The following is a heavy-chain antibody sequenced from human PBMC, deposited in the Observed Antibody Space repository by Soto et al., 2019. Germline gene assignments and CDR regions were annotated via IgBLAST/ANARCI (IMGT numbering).Heavy chain of an antibody. CDR1: GGSFRAADW. D-gene: IGHD1-1*01. V-gene: IGHV4-4*02. Sequence: SETLSITCTLSGGSFRAADWWNWVRQSPDKGLECIAEVHISGHSNYNPSLRSRVSVSIDSSKNQFYLNLNSVTAADTAIYYCARVRQGCSANNCYFDPWGQGTQVT. CDR3: ARVRQGCSANNCYFDP. J-gene: IGHJ5*01. CDR2: VHISGHS.